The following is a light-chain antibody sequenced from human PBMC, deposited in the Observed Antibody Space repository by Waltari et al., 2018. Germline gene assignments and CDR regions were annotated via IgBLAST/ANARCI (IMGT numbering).Light chain of an antibody. CDR3: QQYDSTDT. Sequence: DIVMTQSPDSLAVSLGERATINCKSSQSVLYSSNNKNYLAWYQQKPGQPPKLLIYWASTRESGVPDRFSGSGSGTDFTLTISGLQAEDVAVYYCQQYDSTDTFGQGTKLEIK. V-gene: IGKV4-1*01. J-gene: IGKJ2*01. CDR2: WAS. CDR1: QSVLYSSNNKNY.